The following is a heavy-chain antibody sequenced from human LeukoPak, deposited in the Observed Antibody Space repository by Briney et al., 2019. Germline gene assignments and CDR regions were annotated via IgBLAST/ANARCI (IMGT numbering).Heavy chain of an antibody. Sequence: GGSLRLSGAASGFTFSSYAMSWVRQAPGKGLEWVSAISGSGGSTYYADSVKGRFTISRDNSKNTLYLQMNSLRAEDTAVYYCAKDRGGGYYDSSGYPFDYWGQGTLVTVSS. D-gene: IGHD3-22*01. CDR3: AKDRGGGYYDSSGYPFDY. V-gene: IGHV3-23*01. CDR1: GFTFSSYA. CDR2: ISGSGGST. J-gene: IGHJ4*02.